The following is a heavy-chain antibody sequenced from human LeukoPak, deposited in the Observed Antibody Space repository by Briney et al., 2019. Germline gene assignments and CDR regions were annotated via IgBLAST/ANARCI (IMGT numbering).Heavy chain of an antibody. CDR1: GYTFTGYY. V-gene: IGHV1-2*02. CDR3: ARAGYSSSWSPSYYYYYMDV. CDR2: INPNSGGT. Sequence: ASVKVSCKASGYTFTGYYMHWVRQAPGQGLEWMGWINPNSGGTNYAQKFQGRVTMTRDTSISTAYMELSRLRSDDTAVYYCARAGYSSSWSPSYYYYYMDVWGKGTTVTVSS. J-gene: IGHJ6*03. D-gene: IGHD6-13*01.